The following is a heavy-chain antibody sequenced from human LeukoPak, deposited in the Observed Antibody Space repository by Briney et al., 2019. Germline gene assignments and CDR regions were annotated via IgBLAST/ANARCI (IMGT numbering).Heavy chain of an antibody. Sequence: SETLSLTCPVSGSSISSYYWSWIRQPPGKGLEWIAYIYYSGSTNYNPSLKSRVTISVDTSKNQFSLRLSSVTAADTAVYYCARHDEYYDFWSGYPPGFDYWGQGTLVTVSS. CDR2: IYYSGST. V-gene: IGHV4-59*08. D-gene: IGHD3-3*01. CDR3: ARHDEYYDFWSGYPPGFDY. CDR1: GSSISSYY. J-gene: IGHJ4*02.